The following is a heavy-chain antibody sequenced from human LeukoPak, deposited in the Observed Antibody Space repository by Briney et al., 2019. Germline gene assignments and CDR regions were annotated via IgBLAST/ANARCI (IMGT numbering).Heavy chain of an antibody. V-gene: IGHV3-30*18. D-gene: IGHD3-3*01. Sequence: GGSLRLSCAASGFTFSSYGMHWVRQAPGKGLEWVAVISYDGSNKYYADSVKGRFTISRDNSKNTLYLQMNSLRAEVTAVYYCAKDGGGDPITIFGVVISPYYYYGMDVWGQGTTVTVSS. CDR3: AKDGGGDPITIFGVVISPYYYYGMDV. CDR2: ISYDGSNK. J-gene: IGHJ6*02. CDR1: GFTFSSYG.